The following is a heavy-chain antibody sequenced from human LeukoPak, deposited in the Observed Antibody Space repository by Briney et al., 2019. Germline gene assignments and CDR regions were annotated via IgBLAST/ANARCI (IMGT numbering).Heavy chain of an antibody. D-gene: IGHD5-18*01. Sequence: PGGSLRLSCTASGFTFNIYSMNWVRQAPGKGLEWVSYISGSSDTIYYAASVKGRFTISRDNAKNSLYLHMNSLRAEDTAMYYYARNTPTYSTPENWGHGTLVTVSS. CDR2: ISGSSDTI. J-gene: IGHJ4*01. CDR1: GFTFNIYS. CDR3: ARNTPTYSTPEN. V-gene: IGHV3-48*01.